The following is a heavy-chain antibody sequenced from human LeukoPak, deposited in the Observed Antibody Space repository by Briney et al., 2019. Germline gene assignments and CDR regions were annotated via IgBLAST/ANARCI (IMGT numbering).Heavy chain of an antibody. D-gene: IGHD2-15*01. J-gene: IGHJ6*03. Sequence: AASVKVSCKASGGTFSSYTISWVRQAPGQGLEWMGRIIPILGIANYAQKFQGRVTITADKSTSTAYMELSSLRSEDTAVYYCASDCSGGSCYGKYYYHYYMDVWGKGTTVTVSS. CDR1: GGTFSSYT. V-gene: IGHV1-69*02. CDR2: IIPILGIA. CDR3: ASDCSGGSCYGKYYYHYYMDV.